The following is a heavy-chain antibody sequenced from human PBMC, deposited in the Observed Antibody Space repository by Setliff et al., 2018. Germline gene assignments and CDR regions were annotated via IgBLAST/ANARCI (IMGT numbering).Heavy chain of an antibody. D-gene: IGHD2-15*01. CDR2: IHTSEST. CDR3: ARTRYGLGGRPY. V-gene: IGHV4-59*01. CDR1: GASISSYF. Sequence: SETLSLTCAVSGASISSYFWTWIRQPPGKGLEWIGNIHTSESTKYNPSLKSRVTISLDTPKNQFSLRLSSVTAADTAVYYCARTRYGLGGRPYWGQGTLVTVSS. J-gene: IGHJ4*02.